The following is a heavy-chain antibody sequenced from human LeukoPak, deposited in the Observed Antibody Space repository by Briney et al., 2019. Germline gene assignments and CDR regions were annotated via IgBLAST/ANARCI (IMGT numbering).Heavy chain of an antibody. J-gene: IGHJ5*02. D-gene: IGHD1-1*01. CDR2: THTTGST. V-gene: IGHV4-4*07. Sequence: SETLSLTCTVSGGSMNNYYWSWIRQSAGKGLEWIGRTHTTGSTNYNPSLRSRLTMSIDTSKNEFSLKLTSVTAADTAVYFCGRTPSVFKDTARYEAWIDLWGQGILVTVSS. CDR1: GGSMNNYY. CDR3: GRTPSVFKDTARYEAWIDL.